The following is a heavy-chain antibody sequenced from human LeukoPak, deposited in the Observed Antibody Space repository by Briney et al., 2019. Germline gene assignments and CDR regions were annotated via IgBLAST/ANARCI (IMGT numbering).Heavy chain of an antibody. CDR3: AKAYGDYVAFDI. J-gene: IGHJ3*02. D-gene: IGHD4-17*01. Sequence: SSGGYYWSWIRQHPGKGLEWVSGISWNSGSIGYADSVKGRFTISRDNAKNSLYLQMNSLRAEDTALYYCAKAYGDYVAFDIWGQGTMVTVSS. CDR2: ISWNSGSI. CDR1: SSGGYY. V-gene: IGHV3-9*01.